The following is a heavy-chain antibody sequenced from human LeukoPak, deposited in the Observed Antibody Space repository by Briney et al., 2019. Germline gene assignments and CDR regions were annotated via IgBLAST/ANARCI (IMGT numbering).Heavy chain of an antibody. V-gene: IGHV1-8*01. CDR1: GYTFTGHD. CDR2: MNPKTGNT. D-gene: IGHD1-1*01. CDR3: ARGYSPTMRTTGNDY. Sequence: ASVSVSCKASGYTFTGHDINWVRQASGQGLEWMGWMNPKTGNTGYAQKFQGRVTMTRDTSINTAYLELYSLRSEDTAVYYCARGYSPTMRTTGNDYWGQGTLVTVSS. J-gene: IGHJ4*02.